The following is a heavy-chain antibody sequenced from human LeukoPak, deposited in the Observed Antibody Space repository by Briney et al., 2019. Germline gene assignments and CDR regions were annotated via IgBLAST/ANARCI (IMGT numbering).Heavy chain of an antibody. D-gene: IGHD3-9*01. CDR1: GGSISSGDYY. CDR2: IYYSGST. J-gene: IGHJ3*02. V-gene: IGHV4-30-4*01. CDR3: ASPDILTGRDAFDI. Sequence: SETLSLTCTVSGGSISSGDYYWSWIRQPPRKGLEWIGYIYYSGSTYYNPSLKSRVTISVDTSKNQFSPKLSSVTAADTAVYYCASPDILTGRDAFDIWGQGTMVTVSS.